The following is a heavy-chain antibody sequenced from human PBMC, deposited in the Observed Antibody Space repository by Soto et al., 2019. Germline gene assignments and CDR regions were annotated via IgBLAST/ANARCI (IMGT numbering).Heavy chain of an antibody. CDR3: AKERTYSVASGFDY. CDR2: ISYDGSHA. Sequence: QVQPVDSGGGVVQPGRSLRLSCAASGFTFTTYGMHWVRRAPAKGLEWVAVISYDGSHAYYADSVKGRFTISRDNSKNTLYLQINSLRAEDTAVYYCAKERTYSVASGFDYWGRGTLVTVSS. V-gene: IGHV3-30*18. D-gene: IGHD1-26*01. J-gene: IGHJ4*02. CDR1: GFTFTTYG.